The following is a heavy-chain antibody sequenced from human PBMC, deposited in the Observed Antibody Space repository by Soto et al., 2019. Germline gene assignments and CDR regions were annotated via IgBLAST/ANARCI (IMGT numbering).Heavy chain of an antibody. V-gene: IGHV3-30-3*01. CDR1: GFTYSTYT. CDR3: ARDYYDSSGYYYEAADY. CDR2: ISYDGNNK. D-gene: IGHD3-22*01. Sequence: GGSLRLSCAASGFTYSTYTMHWVRQAPGKGLEWVAVISYDGNNKFYADSVKGRFTISRDSTKQTLYLQMNSLRPDDTAVYYCARDYYDSSGYYYEAADYWGQGTLVTVSS. J-gene: IGHJ4*02.